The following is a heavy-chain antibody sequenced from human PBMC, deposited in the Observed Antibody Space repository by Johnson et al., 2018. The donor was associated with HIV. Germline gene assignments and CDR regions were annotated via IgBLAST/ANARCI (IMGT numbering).Heavy chain of an antibody. Sequence: QVQLVESGGGLAQPGGSLRLSCSASGFTFSDYYMSWIRQAPGKGLEWVSYISSSGSTIYYADSVKGRFTISRDNAKNSLYLQMNSLRAEDTAVYFCAKDRTSWGYDAFDVWGQGTTVTVSS. J-gene: IGHJ3*01. CDR2: ISSSGSTI. CDR1: GFTFSDYY. D-gene: IGHD3-16*01. CDR3: AKDRTSWGYDAFDV. V-gene: IGHV3-11*04.